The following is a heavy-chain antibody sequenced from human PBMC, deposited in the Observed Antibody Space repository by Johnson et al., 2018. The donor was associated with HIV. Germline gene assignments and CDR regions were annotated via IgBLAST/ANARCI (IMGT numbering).Heavy chain of an antibody. J-gene: IGHJ3*02. CDR1: GITFSDYA. Sequence: QVQLVESGGGVVQPGRSLRLSCAASGITFSDYAMHWVRQAPGKGLEWVAVISYDGSNKYYADSVKGRFTISRDNSENTLYLQMNSLKTEDTAVYYCTTEAPTLLRAFDIWGQGTLVIVSS. V-gene: IGHV3-30-3*01. CDR2: ISYDGSNK. CDR3: TTEAPTLLRAFDI.